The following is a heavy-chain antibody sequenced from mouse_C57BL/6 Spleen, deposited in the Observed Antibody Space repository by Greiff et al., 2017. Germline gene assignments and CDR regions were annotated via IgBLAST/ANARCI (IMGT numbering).Heavy chain of an antibody. CDR3: ARDHDYDVKWYFDV. D-gene: IGHD2-4*01. CDR2: ISDGGSYT. J-gene: IGHJ1*03. CDR1: GFTFSSYA. V-gene: IGHV5-4*01. Sequence: EVQRVESGGGLVKPGGSLKLSCAASGFTFSSYAMSWVRQTPETRLEWVATISDGGSYTYYPDNVKGRFTISRDNAKNNLYLQMSHLKSEDTAMYYCARDHDYDVKWYFDVWGTGTTVTVSS.